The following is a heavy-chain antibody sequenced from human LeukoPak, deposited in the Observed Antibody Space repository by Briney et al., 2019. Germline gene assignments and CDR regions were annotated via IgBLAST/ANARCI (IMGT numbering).Heavy chain of an antibody. D-gene: IGHD6-19*01. Sequence: GGSLRLSCAASGFTFSSYPMTWVRQAPGKGLEWVSGISGTSGSTYYADSVKGRFTVSRDNSNNTLYLLMNSLRAADTAVYYCAKATSGWSPPDYWGQGTLVTVSS. CDR3: AKATSGWSPPDY. CDR2: ISGTSGST. J-gene: IGHJ4*02. CDR1: GFTFSSYP. V-gene: IGHV3-23*01.